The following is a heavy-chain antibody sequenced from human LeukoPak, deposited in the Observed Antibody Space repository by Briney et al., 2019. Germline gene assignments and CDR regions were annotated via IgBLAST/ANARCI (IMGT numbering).Heavy chain of an antibody. Sequence: SETLSLTCTVSGGSISSYYWSWIRQPPGKGLEWIGYIYYSGSTNYNPSLKSRVTISVDTSKNQFSLKLSSVTAADTAVYYRARGGRDGDYYYYMDVWGKGTTVTVSS. J-gene: IGHJ6*03. V-gene: IGHV4-59*01. D-gene: IGHD3-10*01. CDR2: IYYSGST. CDR3: ARGGRDGDYYYYMDV. CDR1: GGSISSYY.